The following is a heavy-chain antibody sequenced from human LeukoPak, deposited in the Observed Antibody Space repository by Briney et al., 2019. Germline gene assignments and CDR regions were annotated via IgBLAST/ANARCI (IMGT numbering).Heavy chain of an antibody. CDR1: GHTFTDYY. CDR3: ATMGYDSSGYHFDY. J-gene: IGHJ4*02. V-gene: IGHV1-69-2*01. D-gene: IGHD3-22*01. Sequence: ASVKVSCKVSGHTFTDYYMHWVQQAPGKGLEWMGLVDPEDGETIYAEKFQGRVTITADTSTDTAYMERSSLRSEDTAVYYCATMGYDSSGYHFDYWGQGTLVTVSS. CDR2: VDPEDGET.